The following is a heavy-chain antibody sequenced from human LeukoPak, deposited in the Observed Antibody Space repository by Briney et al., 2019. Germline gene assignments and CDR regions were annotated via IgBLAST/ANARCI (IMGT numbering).Heavy chain of an antibody. V-gene: IGHV4-39*07. Sequence: SETLSLTCTVSGGFISSSSYYWGWIRQPPGKGLEWIGSIYYSGSTYYSPPLKSRVTISVDTSKNQFSLKLSSVTAADTAVYYCARVRTTVTVFDYWGQGTLVTVSS. J-gene: IGHJ4*02. CDR3: ARVRTTVTVFDY. D-gene: IGHD4-17*01. CDR2: IYYSGST. CDR1: GGFISSSSYY.